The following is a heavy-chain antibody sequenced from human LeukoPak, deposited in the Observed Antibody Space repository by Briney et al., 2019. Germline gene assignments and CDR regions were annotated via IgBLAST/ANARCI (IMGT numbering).Heavy chain of an antibody. Sequence: ASVKVSCKASGGSFTFTSHAISWVRQAPGQGLEWMGGLIPIYGSANYAQKFQGRLTITSDESTRRVYMELSSLRPEDSAVHYCAGFFYDNSGDAFDIWGQGTMVTVSS. J-gene: IGHJ3*02. D-gene: IGHD3-22*01. CDR1: GGSFTFTSHA. V-gene: IGHV1-69*13. CDR2: LIPIYGSA. CDR3: AGFFYDNSGDAFDI.